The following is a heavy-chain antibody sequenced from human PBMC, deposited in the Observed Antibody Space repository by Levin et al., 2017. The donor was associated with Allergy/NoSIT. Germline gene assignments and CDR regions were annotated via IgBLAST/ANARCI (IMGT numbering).Heavy chain of an antibody. Sequence: GESLKISCAASGFMFNAAWMSWVRQAPGKGLEWVGRIKSQSDGGTTDYATPVKGRFTISRDDSKNTLYLQMNSLNTEDTAVYYCTIDNPLYGDYVADSDYWGQGILVTVSS. D-gene: IGHD4-17*01. V-gene: IGHV3-15*01. CDR1: GFMFNAAW. J-gene: IGHJ4*02. CDR2: IKSQSDGGTT. CDR3: TIDNPLYGDYVADSDY.